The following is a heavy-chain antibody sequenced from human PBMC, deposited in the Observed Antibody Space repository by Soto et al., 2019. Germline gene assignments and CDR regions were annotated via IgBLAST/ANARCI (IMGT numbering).Heavy chain of an antibody. J-gene: IGHJ4*02. D-gene: IGHD4-4*01. Sequence: SETLSLTCTVSGGSISSGGYYWSWIRQHPGKGLEWIGYIYYSGSTYYNPSLKSRVTISVDTSKNQFSLKLSSVTAADTSVYYCARHYSNYVSSYFDYWGQATLVTVSS. CDR1: GGSISSGGYY. CDR3: ARHYSNYVSSYFDY. V-gene: IGHV4-31*03. CDR2: IYYSGST.